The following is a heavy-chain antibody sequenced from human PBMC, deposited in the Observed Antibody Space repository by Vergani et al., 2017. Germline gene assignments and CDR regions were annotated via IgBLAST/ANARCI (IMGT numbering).Heavy chain of an antibody. J-gene: IGHJ6*02. CDR2: IYTSGST. V-gene: IGHV4-4*07. CDR3: ARVGFGGWYGPDYYYGMDV. D-gene: IGHD6-19*01. Sequence: QVQLQESGPGLVKPSETLSLTCTVSGGSISSYYWSWIRQPAGKGLEWIGRIYTSGSTNYNPSLKSRVTMSVDTSKNQFSLKLSSVTAADTAVYYCARVGFGGWYGPDYYYGMDVWGQGTTVTVSS. CDR1: GGSISSYY.